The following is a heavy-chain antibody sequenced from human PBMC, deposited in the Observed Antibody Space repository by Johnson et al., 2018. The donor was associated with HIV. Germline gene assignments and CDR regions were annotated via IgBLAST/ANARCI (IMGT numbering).Heavy chain of an antibody. CDR3: TTDLAAVGSGAFDI. CDR2: IKRKTDGGTT. CDR1: GFTFSNVW. Sequence: VQLVESGGGFVKPEGSLRLSCAASGFTFSNVWMSWVRQAPGKGLEWVGRIKRKTDGGTTDYAAPVKGGFTISRDDSKNTLYLQMNRLKTEDTAVYYCTTDLAAVGSGAFDIWGQGTMVTVSS. J-gene: IGHJ3*02. D-gene: IGHD6-13*01. V-gene: IGHV3-15*01.